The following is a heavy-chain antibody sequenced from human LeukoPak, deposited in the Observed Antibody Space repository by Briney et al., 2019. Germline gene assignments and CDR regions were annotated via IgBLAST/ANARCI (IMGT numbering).Heavy chain of an antibody. CDR3: ARDGGWAGFDI. CDR1: GDIVSSNSVA. Sequence: SQTLSLTCAISGDIVSSNSVAWNWIRQSPSRGLEWLGRTFYRSKWYNDYAVSVKSRITINPDTSKNQFSLQLNSVTPEDTAVYYCARDGGWAGFDIWGQGTMVTVSS. V-gene: IGHV6-1*01. CDR2: TFYRSKWYN. D-gene: IGHD6-19*01. J-gene: IGHJ3*02.